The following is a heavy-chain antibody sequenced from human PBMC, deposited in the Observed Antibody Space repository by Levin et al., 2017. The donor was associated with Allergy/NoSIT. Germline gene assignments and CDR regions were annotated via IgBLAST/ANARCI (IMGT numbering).Heavy chain of an antibody. CDR3: ARDDDDGALDY. J-gene: IGHJ4*02. CDR2: IWYDGSNK. D-gene: IGHD3-10*01. Sequence: PGGSLRLSCAASGFTFSSYGLHWVRQAPGKGLEWVAVIWYDGSNKYYADSVKGRFTISRDNSKNTLYLQMNSLRAEDTAVYYCARDDDDGALDYWGQGTLVTVSS. CDR1: GFTFSSYG. V-gene: IGHV3-33*01.